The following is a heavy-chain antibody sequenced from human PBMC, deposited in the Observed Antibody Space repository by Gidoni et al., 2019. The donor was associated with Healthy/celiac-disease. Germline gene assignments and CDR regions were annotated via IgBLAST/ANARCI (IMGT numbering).Heavy chain of an antibody. CDR3: ARGGEKTHPFDY. D-gene: IGHD7-27*01. J-gene: IGHJ4*02. CDR1: GFTFSSYG. V-gene: IGHV3-33*01. Sequence: QVQLVESGGGVVQPGRSLRLSCAASGFTFSSYGMHWVRQAPGKGLEWVAVIWYDGSNKYYADSVKGRFTISRDNSKNTLYLQMNSLRAEDTAVYYCARGGEKTHPFDYWGQGTLVTVSS. CDR2: IWYDGSNK.